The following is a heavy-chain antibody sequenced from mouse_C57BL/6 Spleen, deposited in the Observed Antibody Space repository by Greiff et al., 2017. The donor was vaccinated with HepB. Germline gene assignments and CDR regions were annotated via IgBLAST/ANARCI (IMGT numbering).Heavy chain of an antibody. CDR1: GYTFTSYG. D-gene: IGHD2-5*01. Sequence: QVQLQQSGAELARPGASVKLSCKASGYTFTSYGISWVKQRTGQGLEWIGEIYPRSGNTYYNEKLKGKATLTADKSSSTAYMELRSLTSEDSAVYFCARGGYSNYGSAMDYWGQGTSVTVSS. J-gene: IGHJ4*01. CDR2: IYPRSGNT. CDR3: ARGGYSNYGSAMDY. V-gene: IGHV1-81*01.